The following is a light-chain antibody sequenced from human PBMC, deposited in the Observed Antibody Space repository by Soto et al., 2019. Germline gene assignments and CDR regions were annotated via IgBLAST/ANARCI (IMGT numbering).Light chain of an antibody. CDR1: QSIITW. Sequence: DIQLTQSPSTLSASVGDRVTITCRASQSIITWLAWYQQKPGKAPKLLMSKASSLESGVPSRFSGSGSGTEFTLTINSRQPDDSATYYCQQYHVFSWTFGQGTKVEI. J-gene: IGKJ1*01. V-gene: IGKV1-5*03. CDR2: KAS. CDR3: QQYHVFSWT.